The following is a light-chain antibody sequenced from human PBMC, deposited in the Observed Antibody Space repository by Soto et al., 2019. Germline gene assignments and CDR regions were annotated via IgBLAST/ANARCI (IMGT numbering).Light chain of an antibody. V-gene: IGKV1-5*03. CDR3: QQYHSYWT. CDR1: QTISSW. CDR2: KAS. J-gene: IGKJ1*01. Sequence: IQITQSPSTLSSSVLDRVTITCRSSQTISSWLAWYQQKPGKAPKLLIYKASTLKSGVPSRFSGSGSGTEFTLTISSLQTDDFSTYYCQQYHSYWTFGQGTKVDIK.